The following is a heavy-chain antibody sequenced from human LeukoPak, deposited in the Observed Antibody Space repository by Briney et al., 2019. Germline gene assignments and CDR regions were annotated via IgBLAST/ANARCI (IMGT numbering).Heavy chain of an antibody. CDR1: LDSTTSNF. CDR3: AREIIGGFNPGAY. CDR2: IHRSGST. D-gene: IGHD3-16*02. J-gene: IGHJ4*02. Sequence: KPSETLSLTCTVSLDSTTSNFWSWVRQPPGKGLEWIGEIHRSGSTNYNPSLQRRVTISIDRPKNQIALELSSVTAADTAVYYCAREIIGGFNPGAYWGQGTLVTVSS. V-gene: IGHV4-4*02.